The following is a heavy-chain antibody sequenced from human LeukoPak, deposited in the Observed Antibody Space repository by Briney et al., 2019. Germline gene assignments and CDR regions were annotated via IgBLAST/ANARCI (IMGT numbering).Heavy chain of an antibody. CDR2: IYYSGST. CDR1: GGSISSYY. Sequence: SETLSLTCTVSGGSISSYYWGWIRQPPGKGLEWIGYIYYSGSTNYNPSLKSRVTISVDTSKNQFSLKLSSVTAADTAVYYCARITSGWYSVDYWGQGTLVTVSS. D-gene: IGHD6-19*01. J-gene: IGHJ4*02. V-gene: IGHV4-59*08. CDR3: ARITSGWYSVDY.